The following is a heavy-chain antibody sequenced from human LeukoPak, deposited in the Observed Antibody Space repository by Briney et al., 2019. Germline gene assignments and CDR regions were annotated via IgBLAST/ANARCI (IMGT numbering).Heavy chain of an antibody. CDR1: GFTFSSYA. CDR3: ARNGYSYDSDC. D-gene: IGHD5-18*01. Sequence: GGSLRLSCAASGFTFSSYAMHWVRQAPGKGLEYVSAISSNGGSTYYANSVKGRFTISRDNSKNTLYLQMGSLRAEDMAVYYCARNGYSYDSDCWGQGTLVTVSS. V-gene: IGHV3-64*01. J-gene: IGHJ4*02. CDR2: ISSNGGST.